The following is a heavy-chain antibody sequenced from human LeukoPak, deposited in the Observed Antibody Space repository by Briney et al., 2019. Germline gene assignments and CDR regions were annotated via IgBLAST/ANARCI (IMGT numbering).Heavy chain of an antibody. CDR1: GFTFSTYA. J-gene: IGHJ4*02. CDR2: ISGSGGGT. Sequence: GGSLRLSCAASGFTFSTYAMSWVRQAPGKGLEWVSSISGSGGGTYYADSVKGRFTISRDNSKNTLYLQVNSLRAEDTAVYYCAKDRAYSSGWHFMGFDFWGEGTLLTVSS. V-gene: IGHV3-23*01. D-gene: IGHD6-19*01. CDR3: AKDRAYSSGWHFMGFDF.